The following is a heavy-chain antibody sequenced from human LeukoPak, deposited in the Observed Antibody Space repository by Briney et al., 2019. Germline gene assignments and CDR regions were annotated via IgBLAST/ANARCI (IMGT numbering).Heavy chain of an antibody. CDR1: GLTFSSYD. J-gene: IGHJ4*02. CDR2: TSKRGSAI. CDR3: ARGGYYDSSGYYYDNYFDY. D-gene: IGHD3-22*01. Sequence: GGSPRLSCAATGLTFSSYDVNWVRQDPGKGLEWISYTSKRGSAIYYADSVKGRFTISRDNAKNSLYLQMNSLRAEDTAVYYCARGGYYDSSGYYYDNYFDYWGQGTLVTVSS. V-gene: IGHV3-48*03.